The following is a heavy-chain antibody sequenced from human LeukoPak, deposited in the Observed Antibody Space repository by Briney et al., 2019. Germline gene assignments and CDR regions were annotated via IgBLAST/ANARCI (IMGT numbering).Heavy chain of an antibody. D-gene: IGHD5-24*01. V-gene: IGHV3-48*03. CDR1: GFTFSSYE. CDR3: ARDGRDGYNSDY. J-gene: IGHJ4*02. CDR2: ISSSGSTI. Sequence: GGSLRLSCAASGFTFSSYEMNWVRQAPGKGLEWVSYISSSGSTIYYADSVKGRFTISRDNAKNSLYLQMNSLRAEDTSVYYCARDGRDGYNSDYWGQGTLVTVSS.